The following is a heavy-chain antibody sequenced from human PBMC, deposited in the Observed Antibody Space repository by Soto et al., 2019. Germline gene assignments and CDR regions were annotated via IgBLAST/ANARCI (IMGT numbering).Heavy chain of an antibody. V-gene: IGHV4-39*01. D-gene: IGHD1-1*01. Sequence: SETLSLTCTVSGGSISSSSYYWGWIRQPPGKGLEWIGSIYYSGSTYYNPSLKSRVTISVDTSKNQFSLKLSSVTAADTAVYYCARGVLGYYYYYYMDVWGKGTTVTVSS. CDR2: IYYSGST. CDR1: GGSISSSSYY. J-gene: IGHJ6*03. CDR3: ARGVLGYYYYYYMDV.